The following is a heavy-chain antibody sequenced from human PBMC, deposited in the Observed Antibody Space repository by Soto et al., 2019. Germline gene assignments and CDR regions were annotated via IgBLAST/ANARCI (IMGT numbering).Heavy chain of an antibody. Sequence: GASVKVSCKASGYTFTSYAMHWVRQAPGQRLEWMGWINAGNGNTKYSQKFQGRVTITRDTSTNTAYMELWTLRSDDTAAYYCARAFSYGSYWYFDLWGRGTLVTVSS. CDR3: ARAFSYGSYWYFDL. CDR1: GYTFTSYA. V-gene: IGHV1-3*01. CDR2: INAGNGNT. D-gene: IGHD5-18*01. J-gene: IGHJ2*01.